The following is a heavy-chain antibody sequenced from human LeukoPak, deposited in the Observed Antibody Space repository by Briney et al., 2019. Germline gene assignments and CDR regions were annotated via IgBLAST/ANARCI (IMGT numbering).Heavy chain of an antibody. D-gene: IGHD3-22*01. CDR1: GGTFSSYA. CDR2: IIPIPGIA. J-gene: IGHJ4*02. Sequence: ASVKVSCKASGGTFSSYAIIWVRQAPGQGLEWMGRIIPIPGIANYAQKFQGRVTITADKSTSTAYMEPSSLRSEDTAVYYCAELGYYYDSSGSHRDYWGQGTLVTVSS. CDR3: AELGYYYDSSGSHRDY. V-gene: IGHV1-69*04.